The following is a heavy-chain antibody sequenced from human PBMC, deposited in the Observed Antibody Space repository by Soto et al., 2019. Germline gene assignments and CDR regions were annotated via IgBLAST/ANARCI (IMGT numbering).Heavy chain of an antibody. V-gene: IGHV4-31*03. CDR2: ISYSGST. J-gene: IGHJ4*02. Sequence: SETLSLTCTVSGGSISSGSFYWNWIRQHPGKGLEWIGCISYSGSTYYNPSLKSRATISVDTSKNQFSLNLSSVTAADTAVYFCARGVVITKVDYWGQGTQVTVSS. D-gene: IGHD3-3*01. CDR3: ARGVVITKVDY. CDR1: GGSISSGSFY.